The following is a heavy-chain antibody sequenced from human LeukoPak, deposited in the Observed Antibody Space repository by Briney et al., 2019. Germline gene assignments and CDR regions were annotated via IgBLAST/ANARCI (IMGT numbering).Heavy chain of an antibody. Sequence: GGSLRLSCAASGLTFSSYSINWVPQAPGKGLEWVSAICGSSSYIYYAHSVKGRYPISRDNAKNSLYLQLNSLRVEDTAVYYCVRDDAINTAMVDYWGRGTLVAVSS. V-gene: IGHV3-21*01. D-gene: IGHD5-18*01. J-gene: IGHJ4*02. CDR1: GLTFSSYS. CDR3: VRDDAINTAMVDY. CDR2: ICGSSSYI.